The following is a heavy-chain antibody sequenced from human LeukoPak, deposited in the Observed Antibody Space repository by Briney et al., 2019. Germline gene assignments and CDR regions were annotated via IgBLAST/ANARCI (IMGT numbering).Heavy chain of an antibody. CDR1: GGSFSGYY. CDR3: ARGIIRGADTPYYYGMDV. V-gene: IGHV4-34*01. J-gene: IGHJ6*02. Sequence: SETLSLTCAVYGGSFSGYYWSWIRQPPGKGLEWIGEINHSGSTNYNPSLKSRVTISVDTSKNQFSLKLSSVTAADTAVYWCARGIIRGADTPYYYGMDVWGRGTTVTVSS. D-gene: IGHD3-10*01. CDR2: INHSGST.